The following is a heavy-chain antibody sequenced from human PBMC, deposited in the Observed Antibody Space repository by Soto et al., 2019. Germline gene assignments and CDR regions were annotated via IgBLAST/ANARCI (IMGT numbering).Heavy chain of an antibody. D-gene: IGHD5-12*01. J-gene: IGHJ6*03. Sequence: SETLSLTCAVYGGSFSGYYWSWIRQPPGKGLEWIGEINHSGSTNYNPSLKSRVTISVDTSKNQFSLKLSSVTAADTAVYYCARAWYGVATMGDYYYYYMDVWGKGTTVTVSS. CDR2: INHSGST. CDR1: GGSFSGYY. CDR3: ARAWYGVATMGDYYYYYMDV. V-gene: IGHV4-34*01.